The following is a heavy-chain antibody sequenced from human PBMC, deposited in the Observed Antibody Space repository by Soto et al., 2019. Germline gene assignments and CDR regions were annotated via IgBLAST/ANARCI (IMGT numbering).Heavy chain of an antibody. D-gene: IGHD6-13*01. V-gene: IGHV3-23*01. CDR2: ISGSGGST. CDR1: GFTFSSYA. J-gene: IGHJ5*02. CDR3: AKDPLQYSSSWYPYNWFDP. Sequence: GGSLRLSCAASGFTFSSYAMSWVRQAPGKGLEWVSAISGSGGSTYYADSVKGRFTISRDNSKNTLYLQMNSLRAEDTAVYYCAKDPLQYSSSWYPYNWFDPWGQGTLVTVSS.